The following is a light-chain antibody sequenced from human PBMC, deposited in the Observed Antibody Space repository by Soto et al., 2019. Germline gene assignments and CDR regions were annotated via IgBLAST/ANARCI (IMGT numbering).Light chain of an antibody. CDR2: AAS. Sequence: EIVLTQSPGTLSLSPGERATLSCRASQSVYNNYLAWYQQKHGQAPRLLIHAASTRATGIPDRFSGSGSGTDFTLTISRLEPEDFAVYYCQQYANSPQTFGQGTKVDIK. CDR1: QSVYNNY. J-gene: IGKJ1*01. V-gene: IGKV3-20*01. CDR3: QQYANSPQT.